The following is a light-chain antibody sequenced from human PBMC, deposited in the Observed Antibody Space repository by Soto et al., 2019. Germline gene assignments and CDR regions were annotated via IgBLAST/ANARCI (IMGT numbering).Light chain of an antibody. V-gene: IGLV2-14*01. CDR1: RRDVGGYNY. Sequence: QSALTQPASVSGSPGQSITISCTGTRRDVGGYNYVSWYQQYPGKSPKLLIYEVTHRPSGVSNRFSGSKSGNTASLTISGLQAEDGADYYCSSYTISNTLPFVFGTGTKVTV. CDR3: SSYTISNTLPFV. J-gene: IGLJ1*01. CDR2: EVT.